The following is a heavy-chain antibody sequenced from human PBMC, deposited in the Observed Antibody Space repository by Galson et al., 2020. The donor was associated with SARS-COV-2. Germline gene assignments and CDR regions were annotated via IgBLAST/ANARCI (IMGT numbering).Heavy chain of an antibody. D-gene: IGHD2-2*01. Sequence: SVKVSCKASGFTFTSSAVQWVRQARGQRLEWIGWIVVGSGNTKYAQKFQERVTITRDMSTSTAYMELSSLRSEDTAVYYCAAVSCSSTSCNDAFDIWGQGTMVTVSS. J-gene: IGHJ3*02. CDR1: GFTFTSSA. CDR3: AAVSCSSTSCNDAFDI. V-gene: IGHV1-58*01. CDR2: IVVGSGNT.